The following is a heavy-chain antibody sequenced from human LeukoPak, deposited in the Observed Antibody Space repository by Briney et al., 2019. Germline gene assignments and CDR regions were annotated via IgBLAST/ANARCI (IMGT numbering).Heavy chain of an antibody. CDR1: GFTFSSYG. CDR3: AKVVGYDFWSGYYGMDV. D-gene: IGHD3-3*01. Sequence: PGGSLRLSCAASGFTFSSYGMHWVRQAPGKGLEWVAVIWYDGSNKYYADSVKGRFTISRDNSKNTLYLQMNSLRAEDTAVYYCAKVVGYDFWSGYYGMDVWGQGTTVTVSS. J-gene: IGHJ6*02. CDR2: IWYDGSNK. V-gene: IGHV3-33*06.